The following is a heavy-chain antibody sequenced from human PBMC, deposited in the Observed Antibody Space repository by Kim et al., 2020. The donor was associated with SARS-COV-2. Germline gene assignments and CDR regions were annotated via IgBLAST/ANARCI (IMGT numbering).Heavy chain of an antibody. V-gene: IGHV3-23*01. D-gene: IGHD2-21*02. J-gene: IGHJ2*01. Sequence: GGSLRLSCAASGFTFSSYGMSWVRQAPGKGLEWVSAFSGSGGNTYYADSVKGRFTISRGNSKNTLYLQMNSLRAEDTAVYYCAKGCCDFWYFDLWGRGTLVTVSS. CDR2: FSGSGGNT. CDR3: AKGCCDFWYFDL. CDR1: GFTFSSYG.